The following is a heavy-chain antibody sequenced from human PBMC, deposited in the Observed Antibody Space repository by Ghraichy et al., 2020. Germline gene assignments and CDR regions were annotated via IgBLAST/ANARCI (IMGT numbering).Heavy chain of an antibody. CDR2: IYSGGST. V-gene: IGHV3-53*04. Sequence: GGSLRLSCAASGFTVSSNYMSWVRQAPGKGLEWVSVIYSGGSTYYADSVKGRFTISRHNSKNTLYLQMNSLRAEDTAVYYCARGRAQNYYYYYMDVWGKGTTVTVSS. J-gene: IGHJ6*03. CDR1: GFTVSSNY. CDR3: ARGRAQNYYYYYMDV.